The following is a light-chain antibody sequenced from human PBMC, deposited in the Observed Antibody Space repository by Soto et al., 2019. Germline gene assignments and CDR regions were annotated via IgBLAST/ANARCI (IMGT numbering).Light chain of an antibody. CDR1: QSVRSY. CDR2: DAS. Sequence: EIVLTQSPATLSLSPGEGATLSCRASQSVRSYLAWFQQKLGQPPRLLIYDASKRATGIPARFSGSASGTDFTLTINSLEPDEFAVYYCQQRSDWPITFGQGTRLEI. V-gene: IGKV3-11*01. J-gene: IGKJ5*01. CDR3: QQRSDWPIT.